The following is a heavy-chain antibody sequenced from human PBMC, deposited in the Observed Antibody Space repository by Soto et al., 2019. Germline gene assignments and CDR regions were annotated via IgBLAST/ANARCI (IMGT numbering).Heavy chain of an antibody. V-gene: IGHV3-23*01. CDR3: ARTLAVAVPWYYGMDV. D-gene: IGHD6-19*01. J-gene: IGHJ6*02. Sequence: HPGGSLRLSCAASGFTFSSYAMNWVRQAPGKGLEWVSATSLSGDSTYFADSVKGRFMISRDNSKNTLYLQMNSLRAEDTAIYHCARTLAVAVPWYYGMDVWGQGTTVTVSS. CDR1: GFTFSSYA. CDR2: TSLSGDST.